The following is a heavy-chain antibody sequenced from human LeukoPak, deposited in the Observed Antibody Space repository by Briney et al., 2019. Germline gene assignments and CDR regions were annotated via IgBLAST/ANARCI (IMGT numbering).Heavy chain of an antibody. CDR3: ARARHYGDYRRSFDP. D-gene: IGHD4-17*01. J-gene: IGHJ5*02. CDR2: IYHSGST. CDR1: GGSISSGGYS. Sequence: SETLSLTCAVSGGSISSGGYSWSWIRQPPGKGLEWIGYIYHSGSTYYNPSLKSRVTISVDRSKNQFSLKLSSVTAADTAVYYCARARHYGDYRRSFDPWGQGTLVTVSS. V-gene: IGHV4-30-2*01.